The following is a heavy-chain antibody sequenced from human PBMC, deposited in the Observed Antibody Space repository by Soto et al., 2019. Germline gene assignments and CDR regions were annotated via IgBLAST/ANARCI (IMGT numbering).Heavy chain of an antibody. D-gene: IGHD2-15*01. J-gene: IGHJ6*02. CDR1: GFTFSSYS. CDR3: ARVGCSGGSCYSDYYYGMDV. V-gene: IGHV3-21*01. Sequence: GGSLRLSCAASGFTFSSYSMNWVRQAPGKGLEWVSSISSSSSYIYYADSVRGRFTISRDNAKNSLYLQMNSLRAEDTAVYYCARVGCSGGSCYSDYYYGMDVWGQGTTVTVSS. CDR2: ISSSSSYI.